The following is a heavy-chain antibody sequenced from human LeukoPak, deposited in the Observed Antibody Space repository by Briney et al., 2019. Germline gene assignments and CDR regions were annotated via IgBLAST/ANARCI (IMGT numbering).Heavy chain of an antibody. Sequence: GGSLRLSCAASGFTVSTNYMSWVRQAPGKGLEWVSVIYSGGSTYYADSVKGRFTISRDNSKNTVYLQMNSLRAEDTAVYYCAIALTDSSGWWNNWFDPWGQGTLVTVSS. D-gene: IGHD6-19*01. CDR3: AIALTDSSGWWNNWFDP. J-gene: IGHJ5*02. CDR1: GFTVSTNY. CDR2: IYSGGST. V-gene: IGHV3-53*01.